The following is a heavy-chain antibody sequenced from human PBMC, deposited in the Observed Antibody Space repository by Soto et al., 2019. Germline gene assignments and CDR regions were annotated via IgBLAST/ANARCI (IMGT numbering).Heavy chain of an antibody. CDR3: ARGLSRSGSYWFDY. CDR2: MNPNSGNT. D-gene: IGHD1-26*01. J-gene: IGHJ4*02. Sequence: QVQLVQSGAEVKKPGASVKVSCKASGYTFTSYDINWVRQATGQGLEWMGWMNPNSGNTGYAQKFQGRVTMTRNTSISTAYMEMSSLRSEDTAVYYCARGLSRSGSYWFDYWGQGTLVTVSS. V-gene: IGHV1-8*01. CDR1: GYTFTSYD.